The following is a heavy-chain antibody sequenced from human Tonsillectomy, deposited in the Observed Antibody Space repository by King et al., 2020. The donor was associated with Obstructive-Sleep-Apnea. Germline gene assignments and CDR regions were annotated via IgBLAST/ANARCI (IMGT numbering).Heavy chain of an antibody. Sequence: VQLVESGGGVVQPGRSLRLSCAASGFTFSSYGMHLVRQAPGKGLERVAVIWYDGSNKYYADSVKGRFTISRDTSKNTLYLQMNSRRAEDTAVYYCASDRKGYDSSGYYRGRYYYYGMDVWGQGTTVTVSS. CDR2: IWYDGSNK. D-gene: IGHD3-22*01. J-gene: IGHJ6*02. CDR3: ASDRKGYDSSGYYRGRYYYYGMDV. CDR1: GFTFSSYG. V-gene: IGHV3-33*01.